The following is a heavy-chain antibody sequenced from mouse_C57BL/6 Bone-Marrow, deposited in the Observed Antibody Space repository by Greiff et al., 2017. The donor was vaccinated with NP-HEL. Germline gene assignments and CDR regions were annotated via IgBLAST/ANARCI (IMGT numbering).Heavy chain of an antibody. J-gene: IGHJ3*01. D-gene: IGHD2-5*01. CDR3: ARAYYSNNGLFAY. V-gene: IGHV1-81*01. CDR1: GYTFTSYG. CDR2: IYPRSGNT. Sequence: VQLQQSGAELARPGASVKLSCKASGYTFTSYGISWVKQRTGQGLEWIGEIYPRSGNTYYNEKFKGKATLTADKSSSTAYMELRSLTSEDSAVYFCARAYYSNNGLFAYWGQGTLVTVSA.